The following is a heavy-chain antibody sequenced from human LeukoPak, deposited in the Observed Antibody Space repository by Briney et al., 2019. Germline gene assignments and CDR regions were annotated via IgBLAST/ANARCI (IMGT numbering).Heavy chain of an antibody. J-gene: IGHJ5*02. CDR2: IYYSGST. Sequence: SETLSLTCTVSGGSISSSSYYWGWIRQPPGKGLEWIGSIYYSGSTYYNPSLKSRVTISVDTSKNQFSLKLSSVTAADTAVYYCARGERYSSSWYHRRGWFDPWGQGTLVTVSS. CDR3: ARGERYSSSWYHRRGWFDP. V-gene: IGHV4-39*01. CDR1: GGSISSSSYY. D-gene: IGHD6-13*01.